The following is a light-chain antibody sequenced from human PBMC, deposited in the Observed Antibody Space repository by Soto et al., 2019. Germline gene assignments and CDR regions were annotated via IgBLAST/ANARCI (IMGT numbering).Light chain of an antibody. Sequence: QSVLAQPPSASGAPGQRVTISCSGGTSNIGKNHVYWYQQLPGTAPTLLIYKNNQRPSGVPDRFSGSKSGTSGSLAISGLRAEDEADYYCAAWDDSLNAVLFGGGTKVTVL. J-gene: IGLJ2*01. V-gene: IGLV1-47*01. CDR2: KNN. CDR3: AAWDDSLNAVL. CDR1: TSNIGKNH.